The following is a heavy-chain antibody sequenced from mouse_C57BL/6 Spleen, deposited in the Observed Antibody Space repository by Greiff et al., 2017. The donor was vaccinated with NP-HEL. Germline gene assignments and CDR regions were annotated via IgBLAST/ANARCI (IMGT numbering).Heavy chain of an antibody. CDR3: ARFYGNYAWFAY. CDR1: GYTFTGYW. V-gene: IGHV1-9*01. Sequence: QVQLKASGAELMKPGASVKLSCKATGYTFTGYWIEWVKQRPGHGLEWIGEILPGSGSTNYNEKFKGKATFTADTSSHTAYMQLSSLTTEDSAIYYCARFYGNYAWFAYWGQGTLVTVSA. CDR2: ILPGSGST. J-gene: IGHJ3*01. D-gene: IGHD2-1*01.